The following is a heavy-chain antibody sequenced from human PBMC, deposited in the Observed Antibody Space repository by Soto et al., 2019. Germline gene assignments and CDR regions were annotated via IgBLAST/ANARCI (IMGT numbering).Heavy chain of an antibody. CDR3: ARVESASWFDY. Sequence: QVQLQESGPGLVKPSQTLSLTCTVSGGSINHGAYYWSWIRQHPGKGLEWIGYIYYSGDTQYNPSLKSRLTISLDTSKNQFSLKLASVTAADTAIYYCARVESASWFDYWGQGTLVTVSS. J-gene: IGHJ4*02. V-gene: IGHV4-31*03. D-gene: IGHD2-2*01. CDR1: GGSINHGAYY. CDR2: IYYSGDT.